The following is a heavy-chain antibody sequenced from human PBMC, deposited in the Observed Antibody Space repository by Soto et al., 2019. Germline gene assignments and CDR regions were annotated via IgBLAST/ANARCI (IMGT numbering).Heavy chain of an antibody. J-gene: IGHJ5*02. Sequence: ASVKVSCKVSGYTLTELSMHWVRQAPGKGLEWMGGFDPEDGETIYAQKFQGRVTMTEDTSTDTAYMELSSLRSEDTAVYYCATDLSASGLGELFGWFDPWGQGTLVTVSS. CDR3: ATDLSASGLGELFGWFDP. V-gene: IGHV1-24*01. CDR1: GYTLTELS. D-gene: IGHD3-10*01. CDR2: FDPEDGET.